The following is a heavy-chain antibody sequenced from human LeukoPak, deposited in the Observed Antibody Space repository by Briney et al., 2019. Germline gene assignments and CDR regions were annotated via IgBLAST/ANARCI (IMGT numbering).Heavy chain of an antibody. V-gene: IGHV1-18*01. J-gene: IGHJ6*03. D-gene: IGHD1-26*01. CDR3: ARSVGAQNYYYYMDV. CDR2: ISAYNGNT. Sequence: GASVKVSCKASGYTFTSYGISWVRQAPGQGLEWMGWISAYNGNTNYAQKLQGRVTMTTDTSTSTAYMELRSLRSDDTAVYYCARSVGAQNYYYYMDVWGKGTTVTVSS. CDR1: GYTFTSYG.